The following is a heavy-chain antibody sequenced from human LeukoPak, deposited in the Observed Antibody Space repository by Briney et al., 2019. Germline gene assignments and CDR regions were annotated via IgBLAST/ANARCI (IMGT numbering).Heavy chain of an antibody. V-gene: IGHV4-34*01. J-gene: IGHJ4*02. Sequence: SETLSLTCAVDGGSFSGYYWSWIRQPPGKGLEWIGEINHSGSTNYNPSLQSRVTISVDTSKNKFSLKLSSVTAADTAVYYCARGSGSYYYFDYWGQGTLVTVSS. CDR2: INHSGST. CDR1: GGSFSGYY. D-gene: IGHD1-26*01. CDR3: ARGSGSYYYFDY.